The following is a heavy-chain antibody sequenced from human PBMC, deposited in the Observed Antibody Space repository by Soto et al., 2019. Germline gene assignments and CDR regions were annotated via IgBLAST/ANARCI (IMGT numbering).Heavy chain of an antibody. D-gene: IGHD4-17*01. CDR1: GGSISSYY. Sequence: PSETLSLTCSVSGGSISSYYWSWIRQPPGKGLEWIGYIYYSGSTNYNPSLKSRVTISVDTSKNQFSLKLGSVTAADTAVYYCARSNYGDYALFDYWGQGTLVTSPQ. CDR3: ARSNYGDYALFDY. CDR2: IYYSGST. J-gene: IGHJ4*02. V-gene: IGHV4-59*08.